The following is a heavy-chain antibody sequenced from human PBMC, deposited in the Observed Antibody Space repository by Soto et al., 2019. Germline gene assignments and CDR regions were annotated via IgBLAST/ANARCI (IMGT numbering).Heavy chain of an antibody. CDR2: INSRGTYT. D-gene: IGHD3-3*01. Sequence: QVQLVQSGGGLVEPGGSLRLSCAASGFKFPDYHMTWIRQAQGKGLEWISYINSRGTYTTYADSVRGRFTVSRDNAKSSLYLQMDSLTGEDTAVYYCACVAPTIFGAQFHQNLVDVWGQGNMVTVAS. J-gene: IGHJ6*02. V-gene: IGHV3-11*06. CDR3: ACVAPTIFGAQFHQNLVDV. CDR1: GFKFPDYH.